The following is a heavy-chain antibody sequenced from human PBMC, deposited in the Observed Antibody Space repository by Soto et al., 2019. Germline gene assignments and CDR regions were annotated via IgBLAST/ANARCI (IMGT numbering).Heavy chain of an antibody. CDR2: IIPIIGII. Sequence: SVKVSCKASGGTFSTYTITWVRQAPGQGLEWMGRIIPIIGIINYAQKFQGRVTISADKFTGTAYMELTGLRSVDTAVYYCAGDPDSHYNDSHASPYPWGQGTLVTVSS. D-gene: IGHD4-4*01. V-gene: IGHV1-69*04. CDR1: GGTFSTYT. J-gene: IGHJ5*02. CDR3: AGDPDSHYNDSHASPYP.